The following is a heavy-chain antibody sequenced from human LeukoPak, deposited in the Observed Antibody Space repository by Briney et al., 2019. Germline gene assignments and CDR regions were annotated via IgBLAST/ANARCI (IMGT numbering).Heavy chain of an antibody. J-gene: IGHJ6*02. CDR3: ARDGVATIPRGGYYGMDV. CDR1: GFTFSSYS. Sequence: GGSLRLSCAASGFTFSSYSMNWVRQAPGKGLEWVSSISSSSSYIYYADSEKGRFTISRDNAKNSLYLQMNSLRAEDTAVYYCARDGVATIPRGGYYGMDVWGQGSTVTVSS. D-gene: IGHD5-12*01. CDR2: ISSSSSYI. V-gene: IGHV3-21*01.